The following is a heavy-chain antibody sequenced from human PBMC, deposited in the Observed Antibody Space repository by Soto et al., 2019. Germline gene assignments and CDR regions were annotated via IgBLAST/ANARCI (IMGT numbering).Heavy chain of an antibody. J-gene: IGHJ6*03. D-gene: IGHD7-27*01. CDR3: ARENHNWGRYYYYYMDV. Sequence: SETLSLTCAVYGGSFSGYYWSWIRQPPGKGLEWIGEINHSGSTNYNPSLKSRVTISVDTSKNQFSLKLSSVTAADTAVYYCARENHNWGRYYYYYMDVWGKGTTVTVS. CDR1: GGSFSGYY. CDR2: INHSGST. V-gene: IGHV4-34*01.